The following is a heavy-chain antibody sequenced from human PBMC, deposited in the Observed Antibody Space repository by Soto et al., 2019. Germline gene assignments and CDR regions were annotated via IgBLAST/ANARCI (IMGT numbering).Heavy chain of an antibody. CDR1: GFTFSSYA. V-gene: IGHV3-23*01. CDR2: ISGNGGST. CDR3: ARDPYTSGWFYFEV. D-gene: IGHD6-19*01. Sequence: EVQLLESGGDSAQPGGSLGLSCAASGFTFSSYAMSWVRQAPGKGLEWVSGISGNGGSTYYADSVKGRFTISRDNSKNTLHLQMDSLRAEDTAVYYCARDPYTSGWFYFEVWGQGALVTVSS. J-gene: IGHJ4*02.